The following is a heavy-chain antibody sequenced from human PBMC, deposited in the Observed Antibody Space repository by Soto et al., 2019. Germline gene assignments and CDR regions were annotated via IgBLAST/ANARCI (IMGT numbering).Heavy chain of an antibody. CDR1: GYTFTSYY. D-gene: IGHD3-16*01. Sequence: ASVKVSCKASGYTFTSYYMHWVLQAPGQGLEWMGIINPSGGSTSYAQKFQGRVTMTRDTSTSTAYMELRSLRSDDTAVYYCARDWGATYYYYGMDVWGQGTTVTVSS. J-gene: IGHJ6*02. CDR3: ARDWGATYYYYGMDV. CDR2: INPSGGST. V-gene: IGHV1-46*01.